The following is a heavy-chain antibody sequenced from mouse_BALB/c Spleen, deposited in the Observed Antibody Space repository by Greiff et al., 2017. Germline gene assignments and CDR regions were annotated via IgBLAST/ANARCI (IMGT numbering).Heavy chain of an antibody. V-gene: IGHV2-2*02. CDR1: GFSLTSYG. D-gene: IGHD2-14*01. Sequence: QVHVKQSGPGLVQPSQSLSITCTVSGFSLTSYGVHWVRQSPGKGLEWLGVIWSGGSTDYNAAFISRLSISKDNSKSQVFFKMNSLQANDTAIYYCARNSYRYDGFDYWGQGTTLTVSS. CDR3: ARNSYRYDGFDY. J-gene: IGHJ2*01. CDR2: IWSGGST.